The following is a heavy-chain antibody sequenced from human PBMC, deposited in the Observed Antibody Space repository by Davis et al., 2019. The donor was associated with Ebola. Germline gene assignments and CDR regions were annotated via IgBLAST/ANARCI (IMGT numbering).Heavy chain of an antibody. D-gene: IGHD5-12*01. CDR2: LGLSADT. V-gene: IGHV3-23*01. CDR3: ARDSLRYSAAYGGWLDS. CDR1: GFVFSSYV. Sequence: PGGSLRLSCAASGFVFSSYVMSWVRRAPGKGLEWVSTLGLSADTYYADSVKGRFTISKDNAKNSLYLQMNSLRPDDTALYYCARDSLRYSAAYGGWLDSWGQGTLVTVSS. J-gene: IGHJ5*01.